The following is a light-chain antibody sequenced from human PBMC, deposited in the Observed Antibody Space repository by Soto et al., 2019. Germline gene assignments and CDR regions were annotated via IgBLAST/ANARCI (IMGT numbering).Light chain of an antibody. V-gene: IGKV4-1*01. Sequence: DTVLTQYPDSLAVSLGERATINCESSQSVLYSSNNKNYLAWYQQKPGQPPKLLIYWASTRESGVPDRFSGSGSGTDFTLTISSLQAEDVAVYYCQQYLSTPLTFGGGTKVEIK. CDR1: QSVLYSSNNKNY. J-gene: IGKJ4*01. CDR3: QQYLSTPLT. CDR2: WAS.